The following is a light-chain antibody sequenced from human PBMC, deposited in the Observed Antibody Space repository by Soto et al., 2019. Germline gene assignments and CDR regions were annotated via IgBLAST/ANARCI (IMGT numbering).Light chain of an antibody. CDR2: WAS. CDR3: QQYYSTPWT. CDR1: QSIFYSSNNKNY. J-gene: IGKJ1*01. V-gene: IGKV4-1*01. Sequence: DIVMTQSPDSLAVSLGERATINCKSSQSIFYSSNNKNYLTWYQQKPGQPPKLLIYWASTRESGVPDRFSGSGSGTDFTLTISSLQAEDVAVYYCQQYYSTPWTFGHGTKVDIK.